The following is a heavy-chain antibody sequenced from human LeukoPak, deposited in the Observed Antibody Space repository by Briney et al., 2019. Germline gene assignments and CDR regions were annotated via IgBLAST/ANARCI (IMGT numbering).Heavy chain of an antibody. CDR1: GGSFSGYY. V-gene: IGHV4-34*01. Sequence: SETLSLTCAVCGGSFSGYYWSWIRQPPGKGLEWIGEINHSGSTNHNPSLKSRVTISVDTSKNQFSLKLSSVTAADTAVYYCARGTYYYDSSGYYYADDYWGQGTLVTVSS. J-gene: IGHJ4*02. CDR2: INHSGST. D-gene: IGHD3-22*01. CDR3: ARGTYYYDSSGYYYADDY.